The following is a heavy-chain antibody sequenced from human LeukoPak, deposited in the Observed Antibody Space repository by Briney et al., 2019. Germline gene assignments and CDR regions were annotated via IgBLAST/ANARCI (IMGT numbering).Heavy chain of an antibody. CDR3: ATNFDRLLRQAFDI. CDR2: ISYDGSNK. J-gene: IGHJ3*02. CDR1: GFTFSSYA. V-gene: IGHV3-30*04. D-gene: IGHD3-9*01. Sequence: GRSLRLSCAASGFTFSSYAMHWVRQAPGKGLEWVAVISYDGSNKYYADSVKGRFTISRDNSKNTLYLQMNSLRAEDTAVYYCATNFDRLLRQAFDIWGQGTMVTVSS.